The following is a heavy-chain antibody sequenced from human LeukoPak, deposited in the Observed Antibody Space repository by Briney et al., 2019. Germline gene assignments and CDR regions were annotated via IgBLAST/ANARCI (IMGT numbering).Heavy chain of an antibody. CDR1: GGSISSHY. V-gene: IGHV4-59*11. Sequence: PSETLSLTCTVSGGSISSHYWSWIRQPPGKGLEWIGYIYYSGSTNYNPSLKSRVTISVDTSKNQFSLKLSSVTAADTAVYYCARGVDYDGYYYYYMDVWGKGTTVTVSS. J-gene: IGHJ6*03. CDR2: IYYSGST. D-gene: IGHD4-17*01. CDR3: ARGVDYDGYYYYYMDV.